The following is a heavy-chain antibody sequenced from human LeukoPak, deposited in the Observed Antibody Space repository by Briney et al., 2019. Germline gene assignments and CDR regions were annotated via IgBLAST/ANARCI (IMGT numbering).Heavy chain of an antibody. CDR1: GYSFTSNY. V-gene: IGHV1-46*01. Sequence: ASVKVSCKASGYSFTSNYIHWVRQAPGQGLEWMGMIYPSDGSTSYAQKFQGRVTVTRDTSTSTVHMELSGLRSEDTAVYYCARVQEAFDYWGQGTLVTVSS. CDR3: ARVQEAFDY. J-gene: IGHJ4*02. CDR2: IYPSDGST.